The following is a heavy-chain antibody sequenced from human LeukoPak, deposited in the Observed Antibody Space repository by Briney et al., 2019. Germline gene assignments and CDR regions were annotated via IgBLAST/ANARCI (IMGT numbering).Heavy chain of an antibody. J-gene: IGHJ6*03. Sequence: SETLSLTCTVSGGSISSYYWSWIRQPAGKGLEWIGRIYTSGSTNYNPSLKSRVTMSVDTSKNQFSLKLSSVTAADTAVYYCARESVTTSYYYYYMDVWGKGTTVTISS. CDR3: ARESVTTSYYYYYMDV. CDR2: IYTSGST. CDR1: GGSISSYY. V-gene: IGHV4-4*07. D-gene: IGHD4-17*01.